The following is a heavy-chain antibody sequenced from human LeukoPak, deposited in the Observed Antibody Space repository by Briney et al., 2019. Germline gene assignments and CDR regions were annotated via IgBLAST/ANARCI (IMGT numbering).Heavy chain of an antibody. D-gene: IGHD5-18*01. CDR2: INHSGST. CDR1: GGSISSGGYY. J-gene: IGHJ5*02. Sequence: SETLSLTCTVSGGSISSGGYYWSWIRQPPGKGLEWIGEINHSGSTNYNPSLKSRVTISVDTSKNQFSLKLSSVTAADTAVYYCARGRRDTAMVLVFDPWGQGTLVTVSS. CDR3: ARGRRDTAMVLVFDP. V-gene: IGHV4-39*07.